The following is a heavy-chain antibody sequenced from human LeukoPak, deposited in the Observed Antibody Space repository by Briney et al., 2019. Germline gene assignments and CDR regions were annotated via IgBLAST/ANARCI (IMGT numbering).Heavy chain of an antibody. Sequence: ASVKVSCKASGYTFTGYYMHWVRQAPGQGLEWMGWINPNSGGTNYAQKFQGRVTMTRDTSISTAYMELSRLRSDDTAVYYCARADGGYYDFWSGYSSNWFDPWGQGTLVTVSS. V-gene: IGHV1-2*02. D-gene: IGHD3-3*01. CDR1: GYTFTGYY. CDR2: INPNSGGT. CDR3: ARADGGYYDFWSGYSSNWFDP. J-gene: IGHJ5*02.